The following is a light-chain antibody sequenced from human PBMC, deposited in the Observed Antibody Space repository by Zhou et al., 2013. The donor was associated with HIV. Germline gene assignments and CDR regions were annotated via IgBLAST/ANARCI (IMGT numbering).Light chain of an antibody. CDR2: GAS. J-gene: IGKJ1*01. Sequence: EIVLTQSPATLSLSPGERATLSCRASQSVSSYLAWYQQKPGQAPRLLIVGASTRAAGIPARFSGSGSGTDFNFTISSLQAEDVAVYYCQQFYSSPQTFGQGTKVEIK. V-gene: IGKV3-15*01. CDR3: QQFYSSPQT. CDR1: QSVSSY.